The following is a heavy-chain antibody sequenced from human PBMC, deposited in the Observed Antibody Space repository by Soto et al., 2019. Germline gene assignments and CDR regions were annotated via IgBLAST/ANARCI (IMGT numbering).Heavy chain of an antibody. Sequence: QVQLVQSGAEVRKPGSSVKVSCKASGDTFSFYSIHWVRQAPGLGLEWMGRFNPILSMSNYAQRFQGRVTMTADKSTSTAYMKLSGLRSEDTAIYYCASSYGSGYRAFDYWGQGALVTVSS. V-gene: IGHV1-69*02. D-gene: IGHD3-10*01. J-gene: IGHJ4*02. CDR3: ASSYGSGYRAFDY. CDR1: GDTFSFYS. CDR2: FNPILSMS.